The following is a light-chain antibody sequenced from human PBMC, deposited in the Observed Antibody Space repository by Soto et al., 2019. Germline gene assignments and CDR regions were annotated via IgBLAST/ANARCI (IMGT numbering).Light chain of an antibody. J-gene: IGLJ1*01. CDR3: SSYTNINTRACV. CDR2: DVN. Sequence: QSALTQPASVSGSPGQSITISCTGTISDIGGYNFISWYQHHPGKAPKLVIYDVNNRPSGISNRFSGSKSGNTASLTISGLQAEDEAEYYCSSYTNINTRACVFGTGTKVTVL. V-gene: IGLV2-14*01. CDR1: ISDIGGYNF.